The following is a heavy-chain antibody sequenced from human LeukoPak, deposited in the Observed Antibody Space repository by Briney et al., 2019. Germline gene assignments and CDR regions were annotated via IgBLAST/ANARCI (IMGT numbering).Heavy chain of an antibody. Sequence: PSETLSLTCAVYGGSFSGYYWSWIRQPPGKGLEWIGEINHSGSTNYNPSLKSRVTISVDTSKNQFSLKLSSVTAADTAVYYCASFSPRRDFDYWGQGTLVTVSS. D-gene: IGHD3-3*02. CDR1: GGSFSGYY. CDR3: ASFSPRRDFDY. CDR2: INHSGST. V-gene: IGHV4-34*01. J-gene: IGHJ4*02.